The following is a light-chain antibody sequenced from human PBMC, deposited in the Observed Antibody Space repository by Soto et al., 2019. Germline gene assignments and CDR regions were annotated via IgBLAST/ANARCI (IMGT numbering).Light chain of an antibody. J-gene: IGKJ1*01. CDR3: QQYGRSGT. V-gene: IGKV3-20*01. Sequence: LEMQQSPASLSVSPAEGATLSCRASQSLGSSYLAWYQQKPGQAPRLLIYGASNRATVIPDRISDGGGGTYCPLTSSGLAPEEFAVYYCQQYGRSGTFGQGTKVEIK. CDR2: GAS. CDR1: QSLGSSY.